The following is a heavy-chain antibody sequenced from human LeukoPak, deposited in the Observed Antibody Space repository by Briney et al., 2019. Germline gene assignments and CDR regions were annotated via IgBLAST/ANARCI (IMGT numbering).Heavy chain of an antibody. Sequence: GGSLRLSCAASGFTVSSNYMSWVRQAPGKGLEWVSVIYSGGNTYYADSVKGRFTISRDNSKNTLYLQMNSLSAEDTAVYYCARAVSSGYDPFDYWGQGTLVTVSS. CDR1: GFTVSSNY. CDR2: IYSGGNT. CDR3: ARAVSSGYDPFDY. V-gene: IGHV3-53*01. J-gene: IGHJ4*02. D-gene: IGHD3-22*01.